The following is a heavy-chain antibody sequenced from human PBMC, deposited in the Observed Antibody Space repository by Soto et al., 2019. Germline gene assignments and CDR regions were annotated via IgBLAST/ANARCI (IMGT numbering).Heavy chain of an antibody. CDR2: IYSGGST. V-gene: IGHV3-53*04. Sequence: GGSLRLSCAASGFTVSSNYMSWVRQAPRKGLEWVSVIYSGGSTYYADSVKGRFTISRHNSKNTLYLQMNSLRAEDTAVYYCATRAAAGYYYYYYMDVWGKGTTVTVSS. J-gene: IGHJ6*03. D-gene: IGHD6-13*01. CDR3: ATRAAAGYYYYYYMDV. CDR1: GFTVSSNY.